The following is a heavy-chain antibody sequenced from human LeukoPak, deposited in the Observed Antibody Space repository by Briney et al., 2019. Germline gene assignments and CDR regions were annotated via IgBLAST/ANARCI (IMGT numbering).Heavy chain of an antibody. V-gene: IGHV4-39*01. Sequence: SETLSLTCTVSGGSISSSSYYWGWIRQPPGKGLEWIGSIYYSGSTYYNPSLKSRVTISVDTSKNQFSLKLSSVTAADTAVYYSARRSPDIVVVPAIFDYWGQGTLVTVSS. CDR1: GGSISSSSYY. CDR3: ARRSPDIVVVPAIFDY. D-gene: IGHD2-2*01. CDR2: IYYSGST. J-gene: IGHJ4*02.